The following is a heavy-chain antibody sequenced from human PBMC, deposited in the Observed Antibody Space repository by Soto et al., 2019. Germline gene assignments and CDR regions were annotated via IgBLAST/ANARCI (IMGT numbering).Heavy chain of an antibody. D-gene: IGHD6-13*01. V-gene: IGHV3-21*01. CDR3: ARLIAAAGFDY. CDR2: ISSSSSYI. Sequence: EVQLVESGGGLVKPGGSLRLSCAASGFTFSSYSMNWVRQAPGKGLEWVSSISSSSSYIYYADSVKGRSTISRDNAKNSLYLQMNSLRAEDTAVYYCARLIAAAGFDYWGQGTLVTVSS. J-gene: IGHJ4*02. CDR1: GFTFSSYS.